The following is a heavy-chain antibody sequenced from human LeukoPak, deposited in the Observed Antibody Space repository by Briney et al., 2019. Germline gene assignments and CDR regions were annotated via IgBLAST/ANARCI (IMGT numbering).Heavy chain of an antibody. Sequence: PGGSLRLSWAASGFKIGSYEMDWVRQAPGKGLEWVSYISHIDSTIKYADSVKGRFTISRDNAKNSLSLQMNGLRAEDTAVYYCARDRYGYSGDALDFWGQGTMVTVSS. CDR2: ISHIDSTI. V-gene: IGHV3-48*03. J-gene: IGHJ3*01. D-gene: IGHD4-17*01. CDR3: ARDRYGYSGDALDF. CDR1: GFKIGSYE.